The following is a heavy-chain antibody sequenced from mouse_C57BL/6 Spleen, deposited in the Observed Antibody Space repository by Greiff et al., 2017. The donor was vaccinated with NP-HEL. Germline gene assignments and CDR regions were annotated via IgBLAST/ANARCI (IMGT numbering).Heavy chain of an antibody. CDR3: ARGGWSYAMDY. CDR1: GYTFTSYW. Sequence: QVQLQQPGTELVKPGASVKLSCKASGYTFTSYWMHWVKQRPAQGLEWIGNINPSNGGTNYNEKFKSKATLTVDKSSSTAYMQLSSLTSEDSAVYYGARGGWSYAMDYWGQGTSVTVSS. D-gene: IGHD2-3*01. V-gene: IGHV1-53*01. CDR2: INPSNGGT. J-gene: IGHJ4*01.